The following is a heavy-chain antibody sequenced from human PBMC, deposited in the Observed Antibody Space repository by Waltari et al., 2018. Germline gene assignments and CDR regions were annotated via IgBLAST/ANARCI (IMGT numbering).Heavy chain of an antibody. V-gene: IGHV1-69*04. D-gene: IGHD2-15*01. CDR1: GGTFSSYA. Sequence: QVQLVQSGAEVKKPGSSVKISCKASGGTFSSYAISWVRQAPGQGLEWMGGIIPILGLENYAKKFQGRGTITADESTSTAYMELSSLRSEDTAVYYCAFSTLGYCSGGSCYPGYYYYMDVWGKGTTVTVSS. J-gene: IGHJ6*03. CDR2: IIPILGLE. CDR3: AFSTLGYCSGGSCYPGYYYYMDV.